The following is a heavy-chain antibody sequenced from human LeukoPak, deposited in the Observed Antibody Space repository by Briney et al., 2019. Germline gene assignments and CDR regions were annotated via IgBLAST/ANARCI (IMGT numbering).Heavy chain of an antibody. J-gene: IGHJ5*02. Sequence: PSETPSLTCTVSVGSIISYYWSWIRQPAREGLELIGRIYTSGTTNYNPSLKSRVTMSVDTSENKFSLKLSSVTAADTAVYYCARAPTGTGGWNWFDPWGQGTLVTVSS. CDR3: ARAPTGTGGWNWFDP. V-gene: IGHV4-4*07. CDR1: VGSIISYY. CDR2: IYTSGTT. D-gene: IGHD1-1*01.